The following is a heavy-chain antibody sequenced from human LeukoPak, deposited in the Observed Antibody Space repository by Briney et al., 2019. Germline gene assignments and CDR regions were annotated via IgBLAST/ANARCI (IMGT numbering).Heavy chain of an antibody. CDR2: IKQEGSEK. Sequence: GGSLRPSCAASGFTFSSYWMSWVRQAPGKGLEWVANIKQEGSEKNYVDSVKGRFTISRDNAKNSLYLQMNSLRAEDTAVYFCARGGGAFDIWGQGTMVTVSS. D-gene: IGHD5-12*01. CDR1: GFTFSSYW. J-gene: IGHJ3*02. CDR3: ARGGGAFDI. V-gene: IGHV3-7*01.